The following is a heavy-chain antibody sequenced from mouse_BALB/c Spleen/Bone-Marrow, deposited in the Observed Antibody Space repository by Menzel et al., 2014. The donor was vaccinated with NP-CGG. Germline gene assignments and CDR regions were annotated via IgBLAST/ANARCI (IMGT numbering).Heavy chain of an antibody. CDR2: IWSGGST. Sequence: QVQLPQSGAFFVHPLQRHTITCTVSGFSLTSYGVHWVRQSPGKGLEWLGEIWSGGSTDYNEDFISRLSISKDNSKSQVFFKMNSLQANDTAIYYCARNSDPLFAYWGQGTLVTVSA. J-gene: IGHJ3*01. V-gene: IGHV2-2*02. CDR3: ARNSDPLFAY. CDR1: GFSLTSYG.